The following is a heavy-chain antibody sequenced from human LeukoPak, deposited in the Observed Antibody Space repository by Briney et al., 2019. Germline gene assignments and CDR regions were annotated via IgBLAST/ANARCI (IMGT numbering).Heavy chain of an antibody. V-gene: IGHV1-46*01. CDR3: ARDRYYYGSGPLKHAFDI. CDR1: GYTFTSYY. Sequence: ASVKVSCKASGYTFTSYYMHWVRHAPGQGLEWMGLINPTGGSTGYAQKLQGRVTMTRDMSTSTDYMELRSLRSDDTAVYYCARDRYYYGSGPLKHAFDIWGQGTMVTVSS. J-gene: IGHJ3*02. CDR2: INPTGGST. D-gene: IGHD3-10*01.